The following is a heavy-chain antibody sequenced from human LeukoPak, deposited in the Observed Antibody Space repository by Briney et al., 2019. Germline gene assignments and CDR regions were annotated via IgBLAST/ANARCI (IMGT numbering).Heavy chain of an antibody. V-gene: IGHV4-31*03. Sequence: SQTLSLTCTVSGGSISSGGYYWSWIRQHPGKGLEWIGYIYYSGSTYYNPSLKSRVTISVDTSKNQFSLKLSSVTAADTAVYYCARGKVGVGATTVWGQGTMVTVSS. CDR2: IYYSGST. CDR3: ARGKVGVGATTV. D-gene: IGHD1-26*01. CDR1: GGSISSGGYY. J-gene: IGHJ3*01.